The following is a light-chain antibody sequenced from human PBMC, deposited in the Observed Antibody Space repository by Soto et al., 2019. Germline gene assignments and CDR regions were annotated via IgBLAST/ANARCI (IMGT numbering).Light chain of an antibody. CDR3: QEYRNDYGT. Sequence: DIQMTQSPATLAASVGDRVSITCRASQSIDTWLAWYQQKAGKAPNLLIYKASRLESGVPSRFSGSGSGTEFTLTISSLQPEDFGSYYCQEYRNDYGTLGQGTKVEMK. J-gene: IGKJ1*01. CDR2: KAS. V-gene: IGKV1-5*03. CDR1: QSIDTW.